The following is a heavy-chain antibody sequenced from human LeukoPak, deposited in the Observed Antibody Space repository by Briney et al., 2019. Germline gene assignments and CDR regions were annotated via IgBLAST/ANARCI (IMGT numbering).Heavy chain of an antibody. D-gene: IGHD3-22*01. V-gene: IGHV1-2*02. CDR2: INPNSGGT. CDR3: ARAPRSSGSPSAPFLFDY. Sequence: ASVKVSCKSSGYTFTGYYMHWVRQAPGQGLEWMGWINPNSGGTNYAQKFQGRVTMTRDTSISTAYMELSRLRSDDTAVYYCARAPRSSGSPSAPFLFDYWGQGTLVTVSS. CDR1: GYTFTGYY. J-gene: IGHJ4*02.